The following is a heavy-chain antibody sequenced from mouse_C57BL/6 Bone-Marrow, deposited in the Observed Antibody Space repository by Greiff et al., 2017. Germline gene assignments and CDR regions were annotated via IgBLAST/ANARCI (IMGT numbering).Heavy chain of an antibody. CDR3: ARGAYSPFAY. CDR2: SRNKANDYTT. CDR1: GFTFSDFY. V-gene: IGHV7-1*01. J-gene: IGHJ3*01. Sequence: EVKVVESGGGLVQSGRSLRLSCATSGFTFSDFYMEWVRQAPGKGLEWIAASRNKANDYTTEYSASVKGRFIVSRDTSQSILYLQMNALRAEDTAIYYCARGAYSPFAYWGQGTLVTVSA. D-gene: IGHD2-12*01.